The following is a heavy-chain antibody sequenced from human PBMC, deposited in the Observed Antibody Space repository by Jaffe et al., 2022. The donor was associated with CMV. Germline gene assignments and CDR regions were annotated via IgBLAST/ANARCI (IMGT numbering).Heavy chain of an antibody. CDR1: GGSFSGYY. CDR3: ARARDSGWLFDY. D-gene: IGHD6-19*01. Sequence: QVQLQQWGAGLLKPSETLSLTCAVYGGSFSGYYWSWIRQPPGKGLEWIGEINHSGSTNYNPSLKSRVTISVDTSKNQFSLKLSSVTAADTAVYYCARARDSGWLFDYWGQGTLVTVSS. J-gene: IGHJ4*02. V-gene: IGHV4-34*01. CDR2: INHSGST.